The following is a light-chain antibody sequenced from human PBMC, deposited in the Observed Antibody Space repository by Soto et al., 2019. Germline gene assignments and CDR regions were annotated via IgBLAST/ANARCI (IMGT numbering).Light chain of an antibody. V-gene: IGKV1-5*03. CDR1: QSISSW. CDR3: QQYNAYSGT. Sequence: DIQMTQSPSTLSASVEDRVTITCRASQSISSWLAWYQQKPGKAPKLLIYEASSLQSGVPSRFSGSGSGTEFSLTITSLQPNDSATYYCQQYNAYSGTFGQGTEVEIK. CDR2: EAS. J-gene: IGKJ1*01.